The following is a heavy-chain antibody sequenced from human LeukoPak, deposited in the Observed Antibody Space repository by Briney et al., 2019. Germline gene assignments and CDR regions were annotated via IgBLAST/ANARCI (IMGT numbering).Heavy chain of an antibody. CDR2: ISGSGGST. J-gene: IGHJ4*02. CDR3: AKPSPTYCSGGSCYAVDTAYLFDY. D-gene: IGHD2-15*01. Sequence: GGSLRLSCAASGFTFSSYAMSWVRQAPGKGLEWVSAISGSGGSTYYADSVKGRFTISRDNSKNTLYLQMNSLRAEDTAVYYCAKPSPTYCSGGSCYAVDTAYLFDYWGQGTLVTVSS. V-gene: IGHV3-23*01. CDR1: GFTFSSYA.